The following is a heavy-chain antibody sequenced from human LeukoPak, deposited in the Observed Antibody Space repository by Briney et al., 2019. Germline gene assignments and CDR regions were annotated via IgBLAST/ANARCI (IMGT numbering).Heavy chain of an antibody. CDR2: IYTSGST. D-gene: IGHD5-12*01. CDR1: GVSISSGSYY. Sequence: SETLSLTCTVSGVSISSGSYYWSWIRQPAGKGLEWIGRIYTSGSTNYNPSLKSRVTISVDTSKNQFSLKLSSVTAADTAVYYCARSGYDGYYYYYMDVWGKGTTVTISS. CDR3: ARSGYDGYYYYYMDV. V-gene: IGHV4-61*02. J-gene: IGHJ6*03.